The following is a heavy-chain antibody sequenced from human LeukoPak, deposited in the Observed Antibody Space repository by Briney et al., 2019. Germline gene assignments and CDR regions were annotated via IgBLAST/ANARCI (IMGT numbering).Heavy chain of an antibody. CDR3: ATSDTVSTYNWSDP. V-gene: IGHV4-39*01. CDR1: GGSISSNNYF. Sequence: PSETLSLTCNVSGGSISSNNYFWGWIRRPPGKGLEWIGSIRYSGTTYYHPSLKSRVTLSVNTSKNQFSLNLSSLTAADTAVYYCATSDTVSTYNWSDPWGQGTLVTVS. J-gene: IGHJ5*02. CDR2: IRYSGTT. D-gene: IGHD5/OR15-5a*01.